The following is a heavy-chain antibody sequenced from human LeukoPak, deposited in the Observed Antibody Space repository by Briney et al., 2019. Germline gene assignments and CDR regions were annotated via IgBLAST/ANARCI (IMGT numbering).Heavy chain of an antibody. CDR3: ARAVRGGELLGHYYYGMDV. Sequence: SETLSLTCTASGGSISSYYWSWIRQPAGKGLEWIGRIYTSGSTNYNPSLKSRVTMSVDTSKNQFSLKLSSVTAADTAVYYCARAVRGGELLGHYYYGMDVWGQGTTVTVSS. D-gene: IGHD1-26*01. V-gene: IGHV4-4*07. CDR1: GGSISSYY. CDR2: IYTSGST. J-gene: IGHJ6*02.